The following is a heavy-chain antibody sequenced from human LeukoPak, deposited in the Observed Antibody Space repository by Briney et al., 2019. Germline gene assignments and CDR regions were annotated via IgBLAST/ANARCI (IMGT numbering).Heavy chain of an antibody. CDR2: ISKTGTTI. V-gene: IGHV3-11*01. J-gene: IGHJ4*02. CDR3: VAGVALDY. Sequence: PGGSLRLSCVASGLNFSAYYMTWIRWAPGNGLEAPGKGLEWLSHISKTGTTIYYADSVKGRFTISRDNAKSSPYLHMTSLRAEDTAVYYCVAGVALDYWGQGALVTVSS. CDR1: GLNFSAYY. D-gene: IGHD3-3*01.